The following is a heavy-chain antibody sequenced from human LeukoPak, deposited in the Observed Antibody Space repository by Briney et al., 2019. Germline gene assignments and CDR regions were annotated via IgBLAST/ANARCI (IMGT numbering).Heavy chain of an antibody. CDR2: FSSGGSA. CDR1: GGSISSSSYY. Sequence: SETLSLTCIVPGGSISSSSYYWAWIRQSPGKGLEWIGTFSSGGSAYYNPSLTSRVSISKDTSDNQFSLKLSSVTAADTAVYYCARAGIVGATGWFDPWGQGTLVTVSS. D-gene: IGHD1-26*01. CDR3: ARAGIVGATGWFDP. J-gene: IGHJ5*02. V-gene: IGHV4-39*07.